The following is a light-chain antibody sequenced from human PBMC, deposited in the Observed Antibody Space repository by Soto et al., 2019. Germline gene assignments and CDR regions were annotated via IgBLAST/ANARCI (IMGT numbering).Light chain of an antibody. Sequence: DVQMTQSPSSLSAFVGDRVTITCRASQGIAPYLAWFQQKPEKVPKLLIYATSTLQSGVPSRFSGRGSGTDFTLTINSLQPEDVGTYYCQKYNSAPLTFCGGTKVEIK. V-gene: IGKV1-27*01. CDR1: QGIAPY. CDR3: QKYNSAPLT. J-gene: IGKJ4*01. CDR2: ATS.